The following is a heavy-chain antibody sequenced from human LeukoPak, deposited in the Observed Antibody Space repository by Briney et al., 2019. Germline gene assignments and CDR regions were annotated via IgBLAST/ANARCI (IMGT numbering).Heavy chain of an antibody. CDR3: ARDRFLWGLGNWFDL. CDR2: VSTSNPHT. CDR1: GYTFTNYG. Sequence: ASXKVSCKTSGYTFTNYGISWVRQAPGQGLEWMGWVSTSNPHTNYAPKFRGRVIITIDTSTTTAYLEMRSLTSDDTAVYYCARDRFLWGLGNWFDLWGQGTLVTVTS. V-gene: IGHV1-18*01. J-gene: IGHJ5*02. D-gene: IGHD3-3*01.